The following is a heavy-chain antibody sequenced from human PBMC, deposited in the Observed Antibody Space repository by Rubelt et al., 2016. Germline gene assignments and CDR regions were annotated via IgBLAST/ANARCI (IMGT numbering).Heavy chain of an antibody. D-gene: IGHD6-6*01. CDR1: GYTFTSYG. CDR3: ARDRIRIAARQGWYFDL. V-gene: IGHV1-18*01. Sequence: QVQLVQSGAEVKKPGASVKVSCKASGYTFTSYGISWVRQAPGQGLEWMGWISAYNGNTNYAQKLQGIVTTTTDTSTSTAYMGLRSLRSDDTAVYYCARDRIRIAARQGWYFDLWGRGTLVTVSS. J-gene: IGHJ2*01. CDR2: ISAYNGNT.